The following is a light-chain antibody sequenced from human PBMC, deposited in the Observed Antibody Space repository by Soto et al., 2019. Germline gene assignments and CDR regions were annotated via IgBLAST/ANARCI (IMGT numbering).Light chain of an antibody. V-gene: IGKV1-5*03. J-gene: IGKJ1*01. CDR3: QQYNSYSWA. CDR2: KVS. Sequence: DIQMTQSPSTLSASVGDRVTITCRASQSISTWLAWYQQRAGKAPKLLIYKVSNLESGVPSRFSGSGSGTDFTLTISSLQPDDFATYYCQQYNSYSWAFGQGTKVEIK. CDR1: QSISTW.